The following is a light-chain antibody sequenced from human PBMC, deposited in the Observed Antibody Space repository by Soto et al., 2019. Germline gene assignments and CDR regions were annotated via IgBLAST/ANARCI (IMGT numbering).Light chain of an antibody. J-gene: IGLJ2*01. V-gene: IGLV2-14*01. CDR3: SSETNNSPLV. CDR1: SSDVGAYSS. Sequence: QSVLTQPASVSGSPGQSITISCTGTSSDVGAYSSVSWYQQYPGKAPKLMIYDVSNRPSGVSSRFSGSTSGNTASLTISGLQDEDDADYYCSSETNNSPLVFGAGTKLTVL. CDR2: DVS.